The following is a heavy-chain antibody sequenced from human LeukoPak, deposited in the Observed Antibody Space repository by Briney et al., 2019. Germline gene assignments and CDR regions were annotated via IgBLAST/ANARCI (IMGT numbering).Heavy chain of an antibody. D-gene: IGHD3-16*01. CDR2: INHNGST. CDR3: ARQTSQKGAHYMDV. V-gene: IGHV4-34*01. Sequence: SETLSLTCAVDGGSFSGYYWSWIRQPPGKGREWIGNINHNGSTNYNQTLRSRVAITVDTSKNQVSLKLSTLTAADTAVYYCARQTSQKGAHYMDVSGKGT. J-gene: IGHJ6*03. CDR1: GGSFSGYY.